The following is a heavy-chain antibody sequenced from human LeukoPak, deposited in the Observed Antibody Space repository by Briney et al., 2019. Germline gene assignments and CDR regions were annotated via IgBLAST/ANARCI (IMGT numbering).Heavy chain of an antibody. Sequence: SETLSLTCTVSGGSISSYYWSWIRQPAGKGLEWIGRIYTSGSTNYNPSLKSRVTMSVDTSKNQFSLKLSSVTAADTAVYYCARDNYSSSYYYGMDVWGQGTTVTVSS. CDR3: ARDNYSSSYYYGMDV. D-gene: IGHD6-6*01. J-gene: IGHJ6*02. CDR2: IYTSGST. CDR1: GGSISSYY. V-gene: IGHV4-4*07.